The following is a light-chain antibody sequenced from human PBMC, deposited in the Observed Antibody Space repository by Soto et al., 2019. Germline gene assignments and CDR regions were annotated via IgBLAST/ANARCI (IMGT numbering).Light chain of an antibody. CDR3: QQYGGSPRT. Sequence: EIVLTQFPDTLSLSPGERATLSCRASRSVRGTSLAWYQHKRGQAPRLLIHGASSRATGIPDRFSGSGSETDFTLTLSRLEPEDFAVYYCQQYGGSPRTFGQGTKVEV. J-gene: IGKJ1*01. V-gene: IGKV3-20*01. CDR2: GAS. CDR1: RSVRGTS.